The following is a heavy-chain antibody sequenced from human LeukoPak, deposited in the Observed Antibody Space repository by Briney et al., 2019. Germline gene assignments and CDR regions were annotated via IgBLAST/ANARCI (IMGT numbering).Heavy chain of an antibody. D-gene: IGHD2-15*01. CDR2: IHHSGST. CDR1: GGSISSSNW. CDR3: ARYIVVVDATRDRVSRHYGMDV. Sequence: SETLSLTCAVSGGSISSSNWWSWVRQPPGKGLEWIGEIHHSGSTNYNPSLKSRVTISVDKSKSQFSLKLSSVTAADTAVYYCARYIVVVDATRDRVSRHYGMDVWGQGTTVTVSS. V-gene: IGHV4-4*02. J-gene: IGHJ6*02.